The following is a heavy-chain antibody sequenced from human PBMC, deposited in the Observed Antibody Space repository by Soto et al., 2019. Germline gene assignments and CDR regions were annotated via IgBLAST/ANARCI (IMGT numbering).Heavy chain of an antibody. CDR3: ARGATYYDFWSGHYTSYTYYGMDV. CDR2: IDTAGRA. V-gene: IGHV3-53*01. D-gene: IGHD3-3*01. J-gene: IGHJ6*02. Sequence: EVQLVESGGGLIQPGGSLRVSCAASEFTVSSNYMTWVRQAPGKGLEWVSVIDTAGRANYAESVKGRFTNSRDNSKNTLYLQMNSLRVEDTAVYYCARGATYYDFWSGHYTSYTYYGMDVWGQGTTVNVS. CDR1: EFTVSSNY.